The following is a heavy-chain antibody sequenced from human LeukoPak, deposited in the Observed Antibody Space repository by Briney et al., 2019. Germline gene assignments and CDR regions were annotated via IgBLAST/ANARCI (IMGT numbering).Heavy chain of an antibody. CDR3: AKGNWKSGDGLDV. CDR2: ISSSSSYI. J-gene: IGHJ6*02. Sequence: GGSLRLSCAASGFTFSSYSMNWVRQAPGKGLEWVSSISSSSSYIYYADSVKGRFTISRDNSKNTLYLQMNSLRAEDTAVYYCAKGNWKSGDGLDVWGQGTTVTVSS. CDR1: GFTFSSYS. V-gene: IGHV3-21*04. D-gene: IGHD1-1*01.